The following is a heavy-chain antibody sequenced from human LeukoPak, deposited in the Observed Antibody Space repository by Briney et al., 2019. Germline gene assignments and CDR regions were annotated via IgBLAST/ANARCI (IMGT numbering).Heavy chain of an antibody. CDR3: ARDTYYYDSSGYYTVK. D-gene: IGHD3-22*01. CDR2: IYSGGST. J-gene: IGHJ3*01. Sequence: PGGSLRLSCAASGFTVSSNYMSWVRQAPGKGLEWVSVIYSGGSTYYADSVKGRFTISRDNSKNTLYLQMNSLGAEDTAVYYCARDTYYYDSSGYYTVKWGQGTMVTVSS. CDR1: GFTVSSNY. V-gene: IGHV3-53*01.